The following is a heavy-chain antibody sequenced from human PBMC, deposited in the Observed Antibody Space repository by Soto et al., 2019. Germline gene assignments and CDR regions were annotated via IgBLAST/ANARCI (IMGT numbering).Heavy chain of an antibody. J-gene: IGHJ5*02. CDR3: AKGAIVPAAIGNWFDP. CDR1: GFSFSSYA. D-gene: IGHD2-2*01. CDR2: ISGSGGST. V-gene: IGHV3-23*01. Sequence: GGSLRLSCAASGFSFSSYAVSWVRQAPGKGLEWVSAISGSGGSTYYADSVKGRFTISRDNSKNTLYLQMNSLRAEDTAVYYCAKGAIVPAAIGNWFDPWGQGTLVTVSS.